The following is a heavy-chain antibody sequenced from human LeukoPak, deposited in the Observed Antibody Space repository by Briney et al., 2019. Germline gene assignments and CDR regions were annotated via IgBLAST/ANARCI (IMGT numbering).Heavy chain of an antibody. CDR1: GSTVRSNY. J-gene: IGHJ3*01. Sequence: GGSLRLSCAASGSTVRSNYMSWVRQAPGGGLEWVSVIYSGGNTYYADFVKGRFIISRDTSKNTLYLQMNSLRAEDTALYYCARDKADVSGFRGSWAFDLWGQGTMVTVSS. V-gene: IGHV3-66*01. D-gene: IGHD3-10*01. CDR2: IYSGGNT. CDR3: ARDKADVSGFRGSWAFDL.